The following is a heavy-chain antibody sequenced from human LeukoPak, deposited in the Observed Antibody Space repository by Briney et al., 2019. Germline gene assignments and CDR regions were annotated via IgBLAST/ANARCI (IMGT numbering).Heavy chain of an antibody. CDR3: ARNTAMVTYYFDY. J-gene: IGHJ4*02. CDR1: GGTFSSYA. Sequence: ASVKVSCKASGGTFSSYAISWVRQAPGQGLEWMGGIIPIFGTANYAQKFQGRVTITADESTSTAYMELSSLRSEDTAVYYCARNTAMVTYYFDYWGQGILVTVSS. CDR2: IIPIFGTA. V-gene: IGHV1-69*01. D-gene: IGHD5-18*01.